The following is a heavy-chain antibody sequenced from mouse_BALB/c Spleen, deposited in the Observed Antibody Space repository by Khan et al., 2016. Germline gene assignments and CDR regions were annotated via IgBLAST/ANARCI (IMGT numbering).Heavy chain of an antibody. D-gene: IGHD2-4*01. CDR3: AREGLRRGFAY. J-gene: IGHJ3*01. V-gene: IGHV5-4*02. CDR1: GFTFSDYY. CDR2: ISDGGSYT. Sequence: EVELVESGGGLVKPGGSLKLSCAASGFTFSDYYMYWVRQTPEKRLEWVATISDGGSYTYYPDSVKGRFTISRDNAKNNLYLQMNSLKSDDTAMYYCAREGLRRGFAYWGQGTLVTVSA.